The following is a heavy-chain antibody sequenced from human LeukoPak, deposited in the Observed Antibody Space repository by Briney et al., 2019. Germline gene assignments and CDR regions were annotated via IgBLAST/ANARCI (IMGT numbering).Heavy chain of an antibody. D-gene: IGHD4-17*01. CDR3: ARDYGDYLNWFDP. CDR1: GYTFTGYY. CDR2: INPKGNSA. V-gene: IGHV1-2*07. Sequence: ASVKVSCKASGYTFTGYYMHWVRQAPGQGLEWMGWINPKGNSAIYSHRFQGRVTMTRDTSVSTAYMELSRLTSDDTAVYYCARDYGDYLNWFDPWGQGTLVIVSS. J-gene: IGHJ5*02.